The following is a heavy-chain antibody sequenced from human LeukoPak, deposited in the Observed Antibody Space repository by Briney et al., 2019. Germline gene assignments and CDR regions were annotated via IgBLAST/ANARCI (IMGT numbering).Heavy chain of an antibody. D-gene: IGHD3-10*01. J-gene: IGHJ4*02. CDR3: ARAKPKNMVRGLIMRRESRYYFDY. V-gene: IGHV1-2*02. CDR2: VNPDSGGT. CDR1: GYTFTGYY. Sequence: ASVKVSCKASGYTFTGYYMHWVRQAPGQGLEWMGWVNPDSGGTNYAQKFQGRVTMTGDTSISTVYMDLSRLRSDDTAVYYCARAKPKNMVRGLIMRRESRYYFDYWGQGTLVTVSS.